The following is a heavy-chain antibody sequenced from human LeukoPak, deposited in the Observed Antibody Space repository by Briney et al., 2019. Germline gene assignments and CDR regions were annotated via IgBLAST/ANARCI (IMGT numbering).Heavy chain of an antibody. V-gene: IGHV4-4*02. D-gene: IGHD3-22*01. CDR3: AREDDSSGYGIDY. CDR1: GDSISTNHW. Sequence: SETLSLTCAVSGDSISTNHWWSWVRQPPGKGLEWIGYIYYSGSTNYNPSLKSRVTISVDTSKNQFSLKLSSVTAADTAVYYCAREDDSSGYGIDYWGQGTLVTVSS. CDR2: IYYSGST. J-gene: IGHJ4*02.